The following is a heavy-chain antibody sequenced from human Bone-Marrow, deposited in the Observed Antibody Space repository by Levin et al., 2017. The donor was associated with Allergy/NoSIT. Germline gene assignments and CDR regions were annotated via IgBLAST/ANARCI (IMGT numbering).Heavy chain of an antibody. D-gene: IGHD5-24*01. V-gene: IGHV3-7*01. J-gene: IGHJ5*02. Sequence: GGSLRLSCAASGFTFSNSWMSWVRQAPGKGLEWVANIKEDGSEKYYVDSVKGRFTISRDNAKNSLYVQMNSLRAADTAVYYCARDQFRRATSGARWVDPWGQGTLVTVSS. CDR2: IKEDGSEK. CDR3: ARDQFRRATSGARWVDP. CDR1: GFTFSNSW.